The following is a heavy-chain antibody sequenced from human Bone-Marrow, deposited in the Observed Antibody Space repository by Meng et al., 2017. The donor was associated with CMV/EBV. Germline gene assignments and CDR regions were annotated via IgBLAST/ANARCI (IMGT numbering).Heavy chain of an antibody. Sequence: KASGYYFIVYYMPWVRQAPGQGLEWMGWTNPNNGGTKYAQKFQGRVTMTRDTSISTAYMELSRLRSDDTAVYYCARERYGDQGFDYWGQGTLVTVSS. V-gene: IGHV1-2*02. J-gene: IGHJ4*02. CDR3: ARERYGDQGFDY. CDR2: TNPNNGGT. CDR1: GYYFIVYY. D-gene: IGHD4-17*01.